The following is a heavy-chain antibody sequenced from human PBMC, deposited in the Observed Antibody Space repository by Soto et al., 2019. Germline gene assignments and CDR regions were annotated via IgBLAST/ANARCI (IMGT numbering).Heavy chain of an antibody. CDR2: VSGYNGNT. CDR1: GYIFTNYD. V-gene: IGHV1-18*01. CDR3: ARFGTAPYYYYGVDV. Sequence: QVQLVQSETEVKKPGASVKVSCKASGYIFTNYDITWVRQAPGQGLEWMGWVSGYNGNTKYAQKFQDRVTMTTDTSTSTVYMELRSLRSDETAVYYCARFGTAPYYYYGVDVWGQGTTVFVSS. J-gene: IGHJ6*02. D-gene: IGHD6-13*01.